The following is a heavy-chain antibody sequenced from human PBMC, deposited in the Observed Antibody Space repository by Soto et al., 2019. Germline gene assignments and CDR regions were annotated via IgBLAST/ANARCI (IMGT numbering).Heavy chain of an antibody. CDR2: ISSLTGFI. Sequence: VQLVESGGGLVKPGGSLRVSCAASGFTLSSYSMTWVRQAPRKGLEWVSSISSLTGFIWYGDSVKGRFTVSRDDAKKSVHLQMNSLRAEDTAVYYCVTRFTAVATARFDYWGQGTLVTVSS. D-gene: IGHD2-21*02. V-gene: IGHV3-21*04. CDR1: GFTLSSYS. CDR3: VTRFTAVATARFDY. J-gene: IGHJ4*02.